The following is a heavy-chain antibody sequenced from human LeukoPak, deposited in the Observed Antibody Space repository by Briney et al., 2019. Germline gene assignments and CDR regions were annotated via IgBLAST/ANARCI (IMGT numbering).Heavy chain of an antibody. V-gene: IGHV4-34*01. D-gene: IGHD3-10*01. Sequence: PSETLSLTCAAYGGSFSGYYWSWIRQPPGKGLEWIGEINHSGSTNYNPSLKSRVTISVDTSKNQFSLKLSSVTAADTAVYYCARGPKLWFGELWGQGTLVTVSS. CDR3: ARGPKLWFGEL. CDR2: INHSGST. CDR1: GGSFSGYY. J-gene: IGHJ4*02.